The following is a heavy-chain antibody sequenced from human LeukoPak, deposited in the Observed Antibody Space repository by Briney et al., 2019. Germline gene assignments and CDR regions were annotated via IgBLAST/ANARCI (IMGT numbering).Heavy chain of an antibody. V-gene: IGHV3-23*01. D-gene: IGHD3-22*01. CDR2: ISATIGST. J-gene: IGHJ4*02. CDR1: GFTFSSYS. Sequence: GGSLRLSCAASGFTFSSYSMNWVRQAPGKGLEWVSIISATIGSTFYADSVKGRFTISRDNSKNTMYLQMNSLRAEDTAVYYCAKRGGYDSTGYYFDSWGQGTLVTVSS. CDR3: AKRGGYDSTGYYFDS.